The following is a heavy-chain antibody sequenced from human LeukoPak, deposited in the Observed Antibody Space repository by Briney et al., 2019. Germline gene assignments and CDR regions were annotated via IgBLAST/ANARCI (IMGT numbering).Heavy chain of an antibody. CDR2: ISWDGGST. Sequence: GGSLRLSCAASGFTFSSYWMHWVRQAPGKGLVWVSLISWDGGSTYYADSVKGRFTISRDNSKNSLYLQMNSLRAEDTALYYCAKSRGSYYYYYMDVWGKGTTVTVSS. J-gene: IGHJ6*03. V-gene: IGHV3-43D*03. CDR1: GFTFSSYW. D-gene: IGHD1-26*01. CDR3: AKSRGSYYYYYMDV.